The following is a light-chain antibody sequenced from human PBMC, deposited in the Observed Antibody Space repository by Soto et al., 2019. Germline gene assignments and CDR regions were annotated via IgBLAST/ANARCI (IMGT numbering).Light chain of an antibody. CDR3: QPRSNWPLT. J-gene: IGKJ4*01. V-gene: IGKV3-11*01. CDR2: DAS. Sequence: EIVLTQSPATLSLSPGERATLSCRASQSVSSYLGWYQQKPGQAPSLLISDASTRATGVPARFSGSGSGTDFTLTISSLEPEDFAVYYCQPRSNWPLTFGGGTKVEIK. CDR1: QSVSSY.